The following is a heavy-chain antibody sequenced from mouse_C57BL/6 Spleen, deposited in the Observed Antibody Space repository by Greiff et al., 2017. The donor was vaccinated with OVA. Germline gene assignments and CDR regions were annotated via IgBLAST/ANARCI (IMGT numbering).Heavy chain of an antibody. Sequence: EVKVVESGGGLVKPGGSLKLSCAASGFTFSDYGMHWVRQAPEKGLEWVAYISSGSSTIYYADTVKGRFTISRDNAKNTLFLQMTSLRSEDTAMYYCARDLVTTVVAYYAMDYWGQGTSVTVSS. D-gene: IGHD1-1*01. J-gene: IGHJ4*01. CDR1: GFTFSDYG. V-gene: IGHV5-17*01. CDR3: ARDLVTTVVAYYAMDY. CDR2: ISSGSSTI.